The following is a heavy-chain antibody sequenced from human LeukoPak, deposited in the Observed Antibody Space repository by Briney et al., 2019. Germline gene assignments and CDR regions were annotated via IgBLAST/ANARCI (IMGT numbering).Heavy chain of an antibody. D-gene: IGHD3-22*01. CDR2: IWYDGSNK. Sequence: PGGSLRLSCAASGFTFSSYGMHWVRQAPGKGLEWVAVIWYDGSNKYYADSVKGRFTISRDNSKNTLYLQMNSLRAEDTALYYCAKDISTYYYDSSGPQPTGSWGQGTLVTVSS. CDR3: AKDISTYYYDSSGPQPTGS. CDR1: GFTFSSYG. V-gene: IGHV3-33*06. J-gene: IGHJ5*02.